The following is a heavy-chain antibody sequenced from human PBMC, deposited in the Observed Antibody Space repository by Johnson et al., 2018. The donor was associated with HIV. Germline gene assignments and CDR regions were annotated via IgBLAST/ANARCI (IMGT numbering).Heavy chain of an antibody. J-gene: IGHJ3*02. D-gene: IGHD6-13*01. V-gene: IGHV3-33*06. Sequence: QVQLVESGGGLVKPGGSLRLSCAASGFTFSDYYMNWIRQAPGKGLEWVAVIWYDGSNKYYADSVKGRFTISRDNSKNTLYLQMNSLRAEDTAVYYCVKGIDSSSWYAFDIWGQGTMVTVSS. CDR1: GFTFSDYY. CDR2: IWYDGSNK. CDR3: VKGIDSSSWYAFDI.